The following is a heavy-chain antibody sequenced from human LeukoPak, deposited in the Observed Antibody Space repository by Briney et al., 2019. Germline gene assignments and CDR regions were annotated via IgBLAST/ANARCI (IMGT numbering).Heavy chain of an antibody. Sequence: PGGSLRLSCAASGFTFSKFPMGWVRQAPGRGLEWVSAISASGDVTFYADSVKGRFTISRDNSKNTLYLQMNSLRAEDTAVYYCAKGPIAAAALGDFQHWGQGTLITVSS. V-gene: IGHV3-23*01. CDR3: AKGPIAAAALGDFQH. CDR2: ISASGDVT. D-gene: IGHD6-13*01. J-gene: IGHJ1*01. CDR1: GFTFSKFP.